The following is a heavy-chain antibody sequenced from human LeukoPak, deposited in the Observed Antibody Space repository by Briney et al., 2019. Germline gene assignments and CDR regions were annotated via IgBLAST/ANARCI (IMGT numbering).Heavy chain of an antibody. CDR3: ARDRGFSSSRGYFQH. J-gene: IGHJ1*01. CDR1: GFTFSNYA. CDR2: ILYDGSNK. Sequence: PGGSLRLSCAASGFTFSNYAMHWVRQAPGKGLEWVAVILYDGSNKYYADSVKDRFTISRDNSKNTLYLQMNSLRAEDRAVYFCARDRGFSSSRGYFQHWGQGTLVTVSS. D-gene: IGHD6-13*01. V-gene: IGHV3-30-3*01.